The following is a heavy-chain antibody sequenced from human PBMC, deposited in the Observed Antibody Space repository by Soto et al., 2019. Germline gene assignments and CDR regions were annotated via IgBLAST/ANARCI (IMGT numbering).Heavy chain of an antibody. CDR3: ARDRGPIGSGFNNAFDI. CDR1: GGSISSYY. J-gene: IGHJ3*02. Sequence: SETLSLTCTVSGGSISSYYWSWIRQPPGKGLEWIGYIYYSGSTNYNPSLKSRVTISVDTSKNQFSLKLSSVTAADTAVYYCARDRGPIGSGFNNAFDIWGQGTMVTVSS. CDR2: IYYSGST. D-gene: IGHD6-19*01. V-gene: IGHV4-59*01.